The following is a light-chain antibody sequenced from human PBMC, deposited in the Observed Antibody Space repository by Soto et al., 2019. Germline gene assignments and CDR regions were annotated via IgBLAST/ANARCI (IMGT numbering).Light chain of an antibody. V-gene: IGKV1-39*01. J-gene: IGKJ3*01. Sequence: DIQVTQSPSSLSASVGDKVTIDCRTSQIINNYLHWHQQKPGKAPKLLIFETSTSQSGVPSRFSGSGSGTNFTLTINGLQPEDFATYFCQQGFSSPRITFGPGTTVDIK. CDR3: QQGFSSPRIT. CDR1: QIINNY. CDR2: ETS.